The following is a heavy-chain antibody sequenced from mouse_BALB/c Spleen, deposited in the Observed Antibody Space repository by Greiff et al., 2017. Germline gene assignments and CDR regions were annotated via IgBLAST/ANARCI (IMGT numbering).Heavy chain of an antibody. Sequence: VQLKQSGPGLVAPSQSLSITCTVSGFSLSRYSVHWVRQPPGKGLEWLGMIWGGGSTDYNSALKSRLSISKDNSKSQVFLKMNSLQTDDTAMYYCARNAPLYGSSPYWYFDVWGAGTTVTVSS. CDR2: IWGGGST. J-gene: IGHJ1*01. CDR3: ARNAPLYGSSPYWYFDV. CDR1: GFSLSRYS. V-gene: IGHV2-6-4*01. D-gene: IGHD1-1*01.